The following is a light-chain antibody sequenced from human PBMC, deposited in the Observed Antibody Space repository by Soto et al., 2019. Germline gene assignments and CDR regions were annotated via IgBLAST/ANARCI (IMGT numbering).Light chain of an antibody. CDR2: GAS. J-gene: IGKJ1*01. CDR1: QSVSNNY. Sequence: ELVLTQSPGTRSLSPGERATLSCRASQSVSNNYLAWYQQKPGQAPRLLIYGASSRATGIPDRFSGSGSGTDFTLTISRLEPEDFAVYYCQQYGSSPRTFGQGTKVDIK. V-gene: IGKV3-20*01. CDR3: QQYGSSPRT.